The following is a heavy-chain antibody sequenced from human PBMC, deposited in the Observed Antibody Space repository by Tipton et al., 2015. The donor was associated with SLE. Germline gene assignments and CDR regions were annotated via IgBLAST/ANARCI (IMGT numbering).Heavy chain of an antibody. Sequence: QSGAEVKKPGASVKVSCKASGYTFISYGISWVRQAPGQGLEWMGWISAYNGNTNYAQKFQGRVTMTPDTSTSTAYMELRSLRSDDTAVYYCAIGVASTLFFDYWVQGPLVTVSS. J-gene: IGHJ4*02. CDR1: GYTFISYG. CDR2: ISAYNGNT. D-gene: IGHD6-19*01. V-gene: IGHV1-18*01. CDR3: AIGVASTLFFDY.